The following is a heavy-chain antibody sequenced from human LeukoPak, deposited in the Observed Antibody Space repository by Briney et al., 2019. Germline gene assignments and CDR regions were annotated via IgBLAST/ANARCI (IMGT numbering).Heavy chain of an antibody. V-gene: IGHV3-23*01. CDR3: ARGEIVVVPAADPNFDY. CDR1: GFTFSSYA. CDR2: ISGSGGST. Sequence: GGSLRLSCAASGFTFSSYAMSWVRQAPGKGLEWVSAISGSGGSTYYADSVKGRFTISRDNSKNTLYLQMNSLRAEDTAVYYCARGEIVVVPAADPNFDYWGQGTLVTVSS. J-gene: IGHJ4*02. D-gene: IGHD2-2*01.